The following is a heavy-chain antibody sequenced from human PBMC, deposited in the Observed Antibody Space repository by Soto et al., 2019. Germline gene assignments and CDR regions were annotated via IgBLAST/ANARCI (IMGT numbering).Heavy chain of an antibody. CDR2: ISGSGGST. CDR1: GFTFSSYA. J-gene: IGHJ4*02. D-gene: IGHD4-17*01. V-gene: IGHV3-23*01. CDR3: AKLPSLTTVTSTIRY. Sequence: EVQLLESGGGLVQPGGSLRLSCAASGFTFSSYAMTWVRQAPVKGLEWVPAISGSGGSTYYADSVKGRFTISRDNTKNTLYLQMNRLRAEDTAVYYCAKLPSLTTVTSTIRYWGQGTLVTVSS.